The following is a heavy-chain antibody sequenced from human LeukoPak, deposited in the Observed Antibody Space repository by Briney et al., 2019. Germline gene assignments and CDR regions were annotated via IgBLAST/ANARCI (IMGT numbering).Heavy chain of an antibody. V-gene: IGHV1-8*01. CDR3: ARGRYYDFWSGYYTGYYYYMDV. Sequence: ASVTVSCKASGYTFTSYDINWVRQATGQGLEWMGWMNPNSGNTGYAQKFQGRVTMTRNTSISTAYMELSSLRSEDTAVYYCARGRYYDFWSGYYTGYYYYMDVWGKGTTVTVSS. CDR2: MNPNSGNT. J-gene: IGHJ6*03. CDR1: GYTFTSYD. D-gene: IGHD3-3*01.